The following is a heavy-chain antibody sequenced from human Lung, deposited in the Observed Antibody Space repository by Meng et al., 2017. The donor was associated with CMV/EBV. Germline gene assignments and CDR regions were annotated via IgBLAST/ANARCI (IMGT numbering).Heavy chain of an antibody. CDR1: GYTFTNYY. V-gene: IGHV1-46*01. J-gene: IGHJ4*02. CDR3: ARDRGVGATVSFDN. CDR2: INPSGGTT. D-gene: IGHD1-26*01. Sequence: ASXXVSXKASGYTFTNYYLHWVRQAPGQGLEWMAIINPSGGTTTYAQKFRGRITLTRDTSTSTVYMELSSLRSEDTSMYSCARDRGVGATVSFDNWGQGTLVTVSS.